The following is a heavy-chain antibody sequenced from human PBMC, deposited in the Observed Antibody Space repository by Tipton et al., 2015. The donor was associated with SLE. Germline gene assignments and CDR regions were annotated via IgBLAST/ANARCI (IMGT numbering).Heavy chain of an antibody. CDR3: AREGYNWNDKSYVDV. J-gene: IGHJ6*02. CDR1: GFTFGNYA. Sequence: SLRLSCAASGFTFGNYAMSWVRQAPGKGLEWVSGIYGGGISTYYSDSVKGRFTISRDNFNDTLYLQMNSLRVEDTAVYYCAREGYNWNDKSYVDVWGQGTTVTVSS. V-gene: IGHV3-23*03. D-gene: IGHD1-20*01. CDR2: IYGGGIST.